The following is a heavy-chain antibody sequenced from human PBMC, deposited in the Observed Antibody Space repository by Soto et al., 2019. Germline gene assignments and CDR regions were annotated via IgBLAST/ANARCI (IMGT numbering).Heavy chain of an antibody. J-gene: IGHJ4*02. D-gene: IGHD6-19*01. Sequence: QVHLVQSGAEVKKPGSSVKVSCKDSGGTFSTSGISWVRQAPGQGLEWVGRIVPLLGTANYAERCQGRVTITADESTSTAYMELSSLRSEDTAVYYCAREYSSGWSGYWGQGTLVAVSS. CDR1: GGTFSTSG. CDR2: IVPLLGTA. CDR3: AREYSSGWSGY. V-gene: IGHV1-69*01.